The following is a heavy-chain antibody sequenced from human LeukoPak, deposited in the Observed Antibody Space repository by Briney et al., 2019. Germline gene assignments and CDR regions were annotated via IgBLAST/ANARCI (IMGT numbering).Heavy chain of an antibody. J-gene: IGHJ4*02. CDR3: ARDLRVGATPFDY. Sequence: GGSLRLSCAASGFTFSSYWMHWVRQAPGKGLVWVSRINTDGSSTSYADSVKGRFTISRDNSKNTLYLQMNSLRAEDTAVYYCARDLRVGATPFDYWGQGTLVTVSS. D-gene: IGHD1-26*01. V-gene: IGHV3-74*01. CDR2: INTDGSST. CDR1: GFTFSSYW.